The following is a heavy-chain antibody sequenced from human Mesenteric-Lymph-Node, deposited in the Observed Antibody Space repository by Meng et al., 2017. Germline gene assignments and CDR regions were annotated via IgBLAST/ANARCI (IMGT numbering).Heavy chain of an antibody. Sequence: QVPLQASGPGLVKPSGTLSLTCTVSGGSISSSSYYWGWIRQPPGKGLEWIGYIYYSGSTYYNPSLKSRVTISVDTSKNQFSLKLSSVTAADMAVYYCARGSWFDPWGQGTLVTVSS. V-gene: IGHV4-31*03. CDR2: IYYSGST. CDR3: ARGSWFDP. J-gene: IGHJ5*02. CDR1: GGSISSSSYY.